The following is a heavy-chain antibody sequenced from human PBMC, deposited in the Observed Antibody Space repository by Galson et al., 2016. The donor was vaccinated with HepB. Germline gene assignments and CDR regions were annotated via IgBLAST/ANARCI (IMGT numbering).Heavy chain of an antibody. CDR2: IDGPTSNT. CDR1: GFTFSIYA. V-gene: IGHV3-23*05. Sequence: SLRLSCAASGFTFSIYAMSWIRQAPGKGLEWVSHIDGPTSNTHYADSVKGRLTIFRDNSKNTLYLQIHSLTADDTATYYCATWLRAHFDFWGQGTLVTVSS. J-gene: IGHJ4*02. CDR3: ATWLRAHFDF. D-gene: IGHD5-12*01.